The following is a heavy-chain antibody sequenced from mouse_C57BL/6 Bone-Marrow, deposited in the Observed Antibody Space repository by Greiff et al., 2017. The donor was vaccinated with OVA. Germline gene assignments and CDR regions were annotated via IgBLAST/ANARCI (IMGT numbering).Heavy chain of an antibody. J-gene: IGHJ4*01. V-gene: IGHV1-69*01. CDR1: GYTFTSYW. Sequence: VQLQQPGAELVMPGASVKLSCKASGYTFTSYWMHWVKQRPGQGLEWIGEIDPSDSYTNYNQKFKGKSTLTVDKSSSTAYMQLSSLTSEDSAVYYCARWRLRVAMDYWGQGTSVTVSS. D-gene: IGHD2-4*01. CDR3: ARWRLRVAMDY. CDR2: IDPSDSYT.